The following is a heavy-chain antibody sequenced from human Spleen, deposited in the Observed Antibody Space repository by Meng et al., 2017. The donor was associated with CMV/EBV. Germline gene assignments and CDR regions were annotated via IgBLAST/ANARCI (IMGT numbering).Heavy chain of an antibody. J-gene: IGHJ4*02. Sequence: GGSLRLSCAASGFIFSDYFMSWIRQAPGKRLEWISYISISASTIYYADSVKGRFTISRDNAKNSLYLQMNSLTAEDTAVYYCARGITTLGDYWGQGTLVTVSS. CDR2: ISISASTI. CDR3: ARGITTLGDY. V-gene: IGHV3-11*04. D-gene: IGHD3-22*01. CDR1: GFIFSDYF.